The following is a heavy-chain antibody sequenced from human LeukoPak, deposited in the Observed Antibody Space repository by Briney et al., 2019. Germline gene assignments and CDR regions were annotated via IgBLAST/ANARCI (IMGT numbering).Heavy chain of an antibody. D-gene: IGHD5-12*01. V-gene: IGHV1-46*03. CDR3: ARGIYNSMIDY. Sequence: ASVKASCKASGYTFAGYYMHWVRQAPGQGLEWMGIINPSGGSTDYAQKFQGRVTMTRDTSTSTVYLEVSSLRSEDTAVFYCARGIYNSMIDYWGQGTLVIVSS. CDR1: GYTFAGYY. CDR2: INPSGGST. J-gene: IGHJ4*02.